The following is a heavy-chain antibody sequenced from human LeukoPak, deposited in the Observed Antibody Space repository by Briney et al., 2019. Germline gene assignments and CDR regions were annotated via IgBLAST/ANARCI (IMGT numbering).Heavy chain of an antibody. CDR1: GGSFSGYY. D-gene: IGHD6-13*01. CDR2: INHSGST. V-gene: IGHV4-34*01. J-gene: IGHJ5*02. Sequence: PSETLSLTCAVYGGSFSGYYWSWIRQPPGKGLEWIGEINHSGSTNYNPSLKSRVTISVDTSKNQFSLKLSSVTAADTAVYYCARRPIAAAGIRFDPWGQGTLVTVSS. CDR3: ARRPIAAAGIRFDP.